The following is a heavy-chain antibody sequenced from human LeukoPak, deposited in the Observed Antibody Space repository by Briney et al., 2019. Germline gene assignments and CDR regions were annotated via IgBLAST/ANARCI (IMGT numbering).Heavy chain of an antibody. Sequence: GGSLRLSCAASGFTFSSYWMSRVRQAPGKGLEWVANIKQDGSEKYYVDSVKGRFTISRDNAKNSLYLQMNSLRAEDTAVYYCARGANSGWYAEYFQHWGQGTLVTVSS. D-gene: IGHD6-19*01. CDR1: GFTFSSYW. CDR3: ARGANSGWYAEYFQH. V-gene: IGHV3-7*01. CDR2: IKQDGSEK. J-gene: IGHJ1*01.